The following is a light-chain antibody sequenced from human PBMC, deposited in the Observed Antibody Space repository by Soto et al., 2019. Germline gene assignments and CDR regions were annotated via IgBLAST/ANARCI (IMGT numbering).Light chain of an antibody. V-gene: IGLV2-14*01. Sequence: QSALTQPASVSGSPGQSITVSCTGSSSDFGDDKYVSWYQQQPGKGPNLLIYGVNSRPSGISNRFSDSKSGNTASLTISGLQVEDEAEYFCGSFTTSRIWVFGGGTKVTVL. CDR2: GVN. CDR1: SSDFGDDKY. CDR3: GSFTTSRIWV. J-gene: IGLJ3*02.